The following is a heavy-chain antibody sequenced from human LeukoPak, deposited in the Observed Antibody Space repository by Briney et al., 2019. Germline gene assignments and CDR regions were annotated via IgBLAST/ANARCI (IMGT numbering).Heavy chain of an antibody. V-gene: IGHV1-69*13. CDR3: ASALDTAMVSADY. J-gene: IGHJ4*02. CDR1: GGTFSSYA. Sequence: ASVKVSCKASGGTFSSYAISWVRQAPGQGLEWMGGIIPIFGTANYAQKFQGRVTITADESTSTAYMELSSLRSEDTAVYYCASALDTAMVSADYWGQGTLVTVSP. CDR2: IIPIFGTA. D-gene: IGHD5-18*01.